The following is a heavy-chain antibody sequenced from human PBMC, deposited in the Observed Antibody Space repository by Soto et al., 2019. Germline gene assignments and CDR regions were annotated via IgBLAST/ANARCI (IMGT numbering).Heavy chain of an antibody. D-gene: IGHD3-10*01. CDR3: ARATNSYGTPDAFDI. Sequence: QVQLQESGPGLVKPSQTLSLTCTVSGGSISSGGYYWSWIRQHPGKGLEWIGYIYYSGSTYYNPSLKSRVTISVDTSKNQFALKLSSVTAADTAVYYCARATNSYGTPDAFDIWGQGTMVTVSS. J-gene: IGHJ3*02. CDR2: IYYSGST. V-gene: IGHV4-31*03. CDR1: GGSISSGGYY.